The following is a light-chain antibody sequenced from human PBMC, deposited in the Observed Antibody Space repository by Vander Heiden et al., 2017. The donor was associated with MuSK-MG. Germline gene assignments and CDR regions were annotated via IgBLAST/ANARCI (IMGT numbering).Light chain of an antibody. CDR2: NDN. J-gene: IGLJ1*01. CDR3: PPYDVSLSGV. CDR1: SSNIGAGHV. V-gene: IGLV1-40*01. Sequence: QSVLTQPPSVSGAPGQRITISCTGSSSNIGAGHVVSCVPQPPGTAPRLLIYNDNHRPSGVPGRFSGSKSDTSASLAITGLTTEDDADYYCPPYDVSLSGVFGTGTRLTVL.